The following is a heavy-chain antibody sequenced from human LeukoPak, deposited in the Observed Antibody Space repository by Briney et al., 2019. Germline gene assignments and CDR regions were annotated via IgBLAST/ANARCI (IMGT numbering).Heavy chain of an antibody. D-gene: IGHD4-17*01. Sequence: TSETLSLTCTVSGGSISSSSYYWGWIRQPPGKGLEWIGSIYYSGSTYYNPSLKSRVTISVDRSKNQFSLKLSSVTAADTAVYYCARNYGDLGGWFDPWGQGTLVTVSS. CDR3: ARNYGDLGGWFDP. CDR1: GGSISSSSYY. V-gene: IGHV4-39*07. J-gene: IGHJ5*02. CDR2: IYYSGST.